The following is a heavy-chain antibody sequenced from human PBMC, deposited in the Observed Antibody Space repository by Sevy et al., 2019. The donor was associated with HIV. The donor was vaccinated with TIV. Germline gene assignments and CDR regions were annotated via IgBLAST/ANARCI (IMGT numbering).Heavy chain of an antibody. CDR1: GFTFSSYG. CDR3: AKDPLISLGADLFDS. CDR2: INYDGSDK. V-gene: IGHV3-30*02. D-gene: IGHD7-27*01. Sequence: GGSLRLSCATSGFTFSSYGMHWVRQAPGKGLQWVSFINYDGSDKKYGDSVKGRFTISRDNSKNTLYLQMNSLRAEDMGVYYCAKDPLISLGADLFDSWGQGTLVTVSS. J-gene: IGHJ4*02.